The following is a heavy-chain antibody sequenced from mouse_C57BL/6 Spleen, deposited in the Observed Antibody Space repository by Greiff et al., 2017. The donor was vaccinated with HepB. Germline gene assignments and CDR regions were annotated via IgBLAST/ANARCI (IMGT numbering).Heavy chain of an antibody. J-gene: IGHJ4*01. CDR3: YYGSSYEYYYAMDY. Sequence: QVQLKQSGAELVRPGASVTLSCKASGYTFTDYEMHWVKQTPVHGLEWIGAIDPETGGTAYNQKFKGKAILTADKSSSTAYMELRSLTSEDSAVYYCYYGSSYEYYYAMDYWGQGTSVTVSS. CDR1: GYTFTDYE. CDR2: IDPETGGT. D-gene: IGHD1-1*01. V-gene: IGHV1-15*01.